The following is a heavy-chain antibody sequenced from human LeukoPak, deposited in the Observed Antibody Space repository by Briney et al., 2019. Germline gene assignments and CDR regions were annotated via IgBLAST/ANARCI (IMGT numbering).Heavy chain of an antibody. CDR1: GFTFSSYA. Sequence: GGSLRLSCAASGFTFSSYAMSWVRQASGKGLEWVSAISGSGGSTYYADSVKGRFTISRDNSKNTLYLQMNSLRAEDTAVYYCARWGPSDDGDSYYFDYWGQGTLVTVSS. CDR3: ARWGPSDDGDSYYFDY. J-gene: IGHJ4*02. D-gene: IGHD4-17*01. V-gene: IGHV3-23*01. CDR2: ISGSGGST.